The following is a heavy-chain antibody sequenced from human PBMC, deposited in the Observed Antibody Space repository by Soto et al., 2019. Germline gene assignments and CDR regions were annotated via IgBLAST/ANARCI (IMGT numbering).Heavy chain of an antibody. Sequence: SQTLSLTCAISGDSVSSNSAAWNWIRQSPSRGLEWLGRTYYRSKWHNDYAVSVKSRITINPDTSKNQFSLQLNSVTPEDTAVYYCARDSNIAARRSYYYYGMDVWGQGTTVTVSS. V-gene: IGHV6-1*01. CDR3: ARDSNIAARRSYYYYGMDV. CDR1: GDSVSSNSAA. CDR2: TYYRSKWHN. J-gene: IGHJ6*02. D-gene: IGHD6-6*01.